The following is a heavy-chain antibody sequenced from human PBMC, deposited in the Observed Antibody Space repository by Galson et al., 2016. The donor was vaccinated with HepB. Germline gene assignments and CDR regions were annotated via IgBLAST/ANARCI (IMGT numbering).Heavy chain of an antibody. J-gene: IGHJ3*02. D-gene: IGHD2-21*02. V-gene: IGHV5-51*01. CDR2: IYPGDSDT. Sequence: QSGAEVKKPGESLKISCKGSGYRFTSYWIGWVRQMPGIGLEWMGVIYPGDSDTTYSPSFQGQVTISADKSISTAYLQWSSLRASDTAMYYCARYCGSDCHDAFDIWGQGTLVTVSS. CDR1: GYRFTSYW. CDR3: ARYCGSDCHDAFDI.